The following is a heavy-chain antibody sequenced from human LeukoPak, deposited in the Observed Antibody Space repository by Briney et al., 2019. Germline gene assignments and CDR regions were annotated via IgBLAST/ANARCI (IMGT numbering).Heavy chain of an antibody. CDR3: ARGATINDFTLDY. D-gene: IGHD5-12*01. CDR1: GFTFSSYA. V-gene: IGHV3-30*01. J-gene: IGHJ4*02. CDR2: ISYDGSNK. Sequence: GRSLRLSCAASGFTFSSYAMHWVRQAPGKGLEWVAVISYDGSNKYYADSVKGRFTISRDNSKNTLYLQMNSLRAEGTAVYYCARGATINDFTLDYWGQGTLVTVSS.